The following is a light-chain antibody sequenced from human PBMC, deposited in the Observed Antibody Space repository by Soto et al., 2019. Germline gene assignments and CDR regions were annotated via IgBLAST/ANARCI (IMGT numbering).Light chain of an antibody. CDR3: SSYAGSNNFVV. CDR1: SSDVGGYKY. CDR2: EVS. V-gene: IGLV2-8*01. J-gene: IGLJ2*01. Sequence: QSVLTQPPSASGSPGQSVTISCTGTSSDVGGYKYVSWYQQHPGKAPKLMIYEVSKRPSGVPDRFSGSKSGNTASLTVSGLHAEDEADYYCSSYAGSNNFVVFGGGTKLTVL.